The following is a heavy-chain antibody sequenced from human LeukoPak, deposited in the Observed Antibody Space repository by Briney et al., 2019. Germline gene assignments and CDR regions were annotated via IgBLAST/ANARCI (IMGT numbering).Heavy chain of an antibody. V-gene: IGHV5-10-1*01. CDR1: GYSFTSYW. J-gene: IGHJ4*02. CDR3: ARPSRYFDWEIDY. D-gene: IGHD3-9*01. CDR2: IDPSDSYT. Sequence: GESLKISCKGSGYSFTSYWISWVRQMPGRGLEWMGRIDPSDSYTNYSPSFQGHVTISADKSISTAYLQWSSLKASDTAMYYCARPSRYFDWEIDYWGQGTLVTVSS.